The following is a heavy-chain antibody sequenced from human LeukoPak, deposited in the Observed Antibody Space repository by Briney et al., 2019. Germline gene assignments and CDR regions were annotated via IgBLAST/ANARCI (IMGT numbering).Heavy chain of an antibody. CDR2: IYYSGST. CDR3: ARHGGLLRSPLFDY. CDR1: GGSISSGGYY. J-gene: IGHJ4*02. D-gene: IGHD1-26*01. Sequence: SQTLSLTCIVSGGSISSGGYYWSWIRQHPGKGLEWIGYIYYSGSTNYNPSLKSRVTISVDTSKNQFSLKLSSVTAADTAVYYCARHGGLLRSPLFDYWGQGTLVTVSS. V-gene: IGHV4-31*03.